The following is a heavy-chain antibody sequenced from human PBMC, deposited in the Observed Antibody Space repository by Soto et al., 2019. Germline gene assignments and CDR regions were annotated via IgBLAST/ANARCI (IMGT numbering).Heavy chain of an antibody. CDR2: IYYSGST. J-gene: IGHJ6*03. Sequence: TSETLSLTCTVSGGSISSYYWSWIRQPPGKGLEWIGYIYYSGSTNYNPSLKSRVTISVDTSKNQFSLKLSSVTASDTAVYYCARVPESARRILWSGYYTPPYYYYMDVWGKGTTVT. CDR3: ARVPESARRILWSGYYTPPYYYYMDV. D-gene: IGHD3-3*01. CDR1: GGSISSYY. V-gene: IGHV4-59*01.